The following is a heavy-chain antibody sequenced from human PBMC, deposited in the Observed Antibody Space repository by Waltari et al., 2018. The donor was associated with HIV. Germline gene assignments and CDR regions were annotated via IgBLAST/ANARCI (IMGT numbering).Heavy chain of an antibody. Sequence: QVNLVQSGPEVKRPGASVNISCRASGYNFIKHDINLVRQAPGHGLEWIGWTNPHVENSACGDKFEDRVTLTTDVSMSTVYMELTSLTPGHTATYFCARNSSGRGNRFFYYGLDVWGQGTTVTVSS. D-gene: IGHD1-26*01. J-gene: IGHJ6*02. CDR2: TNPHVENS. V-gene: IGHV1-8*01. CDR1: GYNFIKHD. CDR3: ARNSSGRGNRFFYYGLDV.